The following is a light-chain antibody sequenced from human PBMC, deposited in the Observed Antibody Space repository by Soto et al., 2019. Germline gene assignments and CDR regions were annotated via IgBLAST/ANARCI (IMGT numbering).Light chain of an antibody. CDR1: KDIKNY. Sequence: DIQMPPSPSSLSASVGDRVTITCQASKDIKNYLNWYQQKPGKAPKLLIYAASILETGVPSRFSGSGSGTYFTFTISSLQPEDIATYYCQRYDDLPWTFGQGTKVSIK. CDR2: AAS. V-gene: IGKV1-33*01. CDR3: QRYDDLPWT. J-gene: IGKJ1*01.